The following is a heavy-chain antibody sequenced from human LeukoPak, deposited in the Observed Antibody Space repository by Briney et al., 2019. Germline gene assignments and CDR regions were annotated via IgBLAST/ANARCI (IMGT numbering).Heavy chain of an antibody. CDR3: ARDLKGSPMVRGVYYFDY. CDR2: IYYTGNT. CDR1: GGSISNYY. V-gene: IGHV4-59*12. J-gene: IGHJ4*02. Sequence: SETLSLTCTVSGGSISNYYWNWIRQPPGKGLEWIGYIYYTGNTNYNPSLKSRVTMSVDTSKNQFSLKLSSVTAADTAVYYCARDLKGSPMVRGVYYFDYWGQGTLVTVSS. D-gene: IGHD3-10*01.